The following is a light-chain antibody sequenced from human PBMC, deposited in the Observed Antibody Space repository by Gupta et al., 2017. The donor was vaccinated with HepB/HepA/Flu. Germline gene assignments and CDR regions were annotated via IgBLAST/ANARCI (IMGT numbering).Light chain of an antibody. J-gene: IGKJ1*01. Sequence: DIQMTQSPSTLSASVGDRVTITCRASQSISSWLAWYQQKPGKAPKLLFYKASSLESGVPSRFSGSGSGTEFTLTISSLQPDDFATYYCQQYNSSPWTFGQGTKVEIK. CDR2: KAS. CDR3: QQYNSSPWT. V-gene: IGKV1-5*03. CDR1: QSISSW.